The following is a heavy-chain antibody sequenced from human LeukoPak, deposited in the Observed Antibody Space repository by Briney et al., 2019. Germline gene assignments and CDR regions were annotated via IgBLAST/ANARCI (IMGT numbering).Heavy chain of an antibody. Sequence: LTGGSLRLSCAASGFTFSSYAMSWVRQAPGKGLEWVSAISGSGGSTYYADSVKGRFTISRDNSKNTLYLQMNSLRAEDTAVYYCAKRESREYYDSSGYYFPFDYWGQGTLVTVSS. J-gene: IGHJ4*02. D-gene: IGHD3-22*01. CDR1: GFTFSSYA. CDR3: AKRESREYYDSSGYYFPFDY. V-gene: IGHV3-23*01. CDR2: ISGSGGST.